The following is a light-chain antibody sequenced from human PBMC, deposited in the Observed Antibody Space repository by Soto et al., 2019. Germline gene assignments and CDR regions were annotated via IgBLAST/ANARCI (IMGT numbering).Light chain of an antibody. Sequence: QSVLTQPASVSGSPGQSTTISCTGTSSDVGGYNHVYWYQQHPGKAPKLMIYEVNNRPSGVSNRFSGSKSGNTASLTISGLQAEDEADYYCSSYTSTSTYVLFGGGTKLTVL. J-gene: IGLJ2*01. CDR2: EVN. V-gene: IGLV2-14*01. CDR1: SSDVGGYNH. CDR3: SSYTSTSTYVL.